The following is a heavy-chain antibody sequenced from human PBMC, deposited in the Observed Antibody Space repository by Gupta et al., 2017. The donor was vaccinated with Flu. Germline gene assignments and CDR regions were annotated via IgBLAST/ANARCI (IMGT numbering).Heavy chain of an antibody. J-gene: IGHJ4*02. CDR2: ISYDETKT. CDR3: AQDSVSKPRSLVPTAIPH. Sequence: IQWVREAPSKGMEWVAIISYDETKTYYADSVKSRFTIYRDNSKNTLFLQMNSLRPEDTAVYYCAQDSVSKPRSLVPTAIPHWGQGTLLTVSS. D-gene: IGHD2-2*01. V-gene: IGHV3-30*18.